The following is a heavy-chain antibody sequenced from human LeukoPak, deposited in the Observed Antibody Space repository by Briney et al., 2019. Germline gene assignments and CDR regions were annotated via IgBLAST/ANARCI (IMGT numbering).Heavy chain of an antibody. CDR2: IYYSGST. V-gene: IGHV4-39*01. Sequence: SETLSLTCTVSGGSISSSSYYWGWIRQPPGKGLEWIGSIYYSGSTYYNPSLKSRVTISVDTSKNQFSLKLSSVTAADTAVYYCARREALWGYFDYWGQGTLVTVSS. J-gene: IGHJ4*02. D-gene: IGHD7-27*01. CDR1: GGSISSSSYY. CDR3: ARREALWGYFDY.